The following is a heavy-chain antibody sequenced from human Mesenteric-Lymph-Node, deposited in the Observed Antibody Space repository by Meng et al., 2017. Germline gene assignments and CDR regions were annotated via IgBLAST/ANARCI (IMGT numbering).Heavy chain of an antibody. CDR3: ARASYGSGSPLGESWFDP. CDR1: GGSISSGGYY. D-gene: IGHD3-10*01. CDR2: IHSSGST. V-gene: IGHV4-31*03. J-gene: IGHJ5*02. Sequence: VQLQESGPGMVKPLPTLSLTCTVSGGSISSGGYYWSWIRQHPGKGLEWIGYIHSSGSTYYNPSLRSRLTISVDTSKNQFSLKLSSVTAADTAVYYCARASYGSGSPLGESWFDPWGQGTLVTVSS.